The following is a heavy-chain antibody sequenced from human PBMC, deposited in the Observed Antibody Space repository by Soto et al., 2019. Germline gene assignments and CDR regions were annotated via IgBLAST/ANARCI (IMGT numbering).Heavy chain of an antibody. CDR3: AKDPNGDYVGAFAY. CDR1: GFTFSNYA. CDR2: ITGKGHVT. D-gene: IGHD4-17*01. V-gene: IGHV3-23*01. Sequence: EVQLLESGGALVQPGGSLRLSCAASGFTFSNYAVTWVRQAPGRGLEWVSSITGKGHVTRYADSVRGRFTISRDNSKNPLYLQMNSLRAEDTAIYYWAKDPNGDYVGAFAYWGQGTLVPVSS. J-gene: IGHJ4*02.